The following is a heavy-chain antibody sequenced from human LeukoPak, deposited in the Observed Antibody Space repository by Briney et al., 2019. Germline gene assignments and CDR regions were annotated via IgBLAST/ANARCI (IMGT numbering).Heavy chain of an antibody. J-gene: IGHJ3*02. CDR2: ISAYNGNT. CDR3: ARVCGSESYYGCYSVRDAFDI. Sequence: GASVKVSCKASGYTFTSYGISWVRQAPGQGLEWMGWISAYNGNTNYAQKLQGRVTMTTDTSTSTAYMELRSLRSDDTAVYYCARVCGSESYYGCYSVRDAFDIWGQGTMVTVSS. CDR1: GYTFTSYG. D-gene: IGHD3-10*01. V-gene: IGHV1-18*01.